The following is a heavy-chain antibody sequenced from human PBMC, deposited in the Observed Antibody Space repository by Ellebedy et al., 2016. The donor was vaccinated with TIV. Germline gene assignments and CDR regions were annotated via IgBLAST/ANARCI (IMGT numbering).Heavy chain of an antibody. CDR3: ALNTGLGGWGVGNPFDV. J-gene: IGHJ3*01. V-gene: IGHV4-39*02. Sequence: SETLSLXCTVSGVSISGSRYYWGWIRQSPGKGLEWIATIYSTGTTYYHPSLKSRVTISVDTSKNHFSLELTSVTAADTAVYFCALNTGLGGWGVGNPFDVWGQGTMVSVSS. D-gene: IGHD1-26*01. CDR2: IYSTGTT. CDR1: GVSISGSRYY.